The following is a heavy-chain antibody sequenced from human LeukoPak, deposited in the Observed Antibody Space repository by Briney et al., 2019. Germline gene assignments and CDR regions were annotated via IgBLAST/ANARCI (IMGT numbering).Heavy chain of an antibody. CDR2: IIPIFGTA. V-gene: IGHV1-69*05. J-gene: IGHJ4*02. D-gene: IGHD3-22*01. CDR3: ASVYYYDSSRER. Sequence: GASVKVSCKASGGTFSSYAISWVRQAPGQGLEWMGGIIPIFGTANYAQKFQGRVTITTDESTSTAYMELSSLRSEDTAVYYCASVYYYDSSRERWGQGTLITVSS. CDR1: GGTFSSYA.